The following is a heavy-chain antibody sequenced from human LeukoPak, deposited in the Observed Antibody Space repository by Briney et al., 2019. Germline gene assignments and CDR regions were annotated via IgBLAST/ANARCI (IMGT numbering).Heavy chain of an antibody. CDR1: GFTFRNYV. Sequence: GGSLRLSCAASGFTFRNYVIHWVRQAPGKGLEWVAVTSSDLNVKLYADSVKGRFTISRDDSRSTLYLQMNSLRPEDTAIYYCAREGYYGSGSPPSLYFDYWGQGTLVTVSS. V-gene: IGHV3-30-3*01. D-gene: IGHD3-10*01. CDR2: TSSDLNVK. J-gene: IGHJ4*02. CDR3: AREGYYGSGSPPSLYFDY.